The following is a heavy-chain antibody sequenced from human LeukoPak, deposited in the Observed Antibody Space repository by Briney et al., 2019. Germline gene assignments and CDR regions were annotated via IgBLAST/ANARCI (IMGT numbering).Heavy chain of an antibody. Sequence: PSQTLSLTCTVSGGSISSGGYYWTWIRQLPGKGLEYIGHIYDRGSTYYNPSLKSRLTISVDTSKNQFSLKVKSVTAADTAAYYCARGRGLLDYWGQGTLVTVSS. CDR3: ARGRGLLDY. CDR2: IYDRGST. V-gene: IGHV4-31*03. CDR1: GGSISSGGYY. J-gene: IGHJ4*02.